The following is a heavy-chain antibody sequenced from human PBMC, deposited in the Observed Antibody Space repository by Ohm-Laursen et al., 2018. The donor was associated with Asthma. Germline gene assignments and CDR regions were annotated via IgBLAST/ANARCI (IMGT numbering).Heavy chain of an antibody. V-gene: IGHV3-11*05. D-gene: IGHD5-24*01. CDR3: ARDLQLQKDY. Sequence: GSLRLSCTASGFKFSDYYMSWVRQAPGKGLEYVSHISSDSIHTEYADSVKGRFTISRDNAKNSLYLQMNSLRAEDTAVYYCARDLQLQKDYWGQGTLVTVSS. CDR2: ISSDSIHT. CDR1: GFKFSDYY. J-gene: IGHJ4*02.